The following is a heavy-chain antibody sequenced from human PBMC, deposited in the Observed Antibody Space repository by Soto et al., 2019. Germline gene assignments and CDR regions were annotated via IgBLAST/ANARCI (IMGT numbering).Heavy chain of an antibody. D-gene: IGHD3-22*01. CDR1: GFTVSTNY. J-gene: IGHJ3*01. CDR3: AGESPGFYGMSFDL. V-gene: IGHV3-53*01. CDR2: IFASGKT. Sequence: VQLVESGGGLIQPGGSLRLYCTASGFTVSTNYMAWVRRAAGKGLEWVSVIFASGKTYYADAVKGRFTVSRDKSHNTLFLQMGSLTVEDTAVYYCAGESPGFYGMSFDLWGQGTAVTVSS.